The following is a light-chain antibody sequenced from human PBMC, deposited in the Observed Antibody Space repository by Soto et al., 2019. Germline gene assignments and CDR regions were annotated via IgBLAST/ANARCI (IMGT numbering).Light chain of an antibody. CDR3: AAWDDSLSGFVV. CDR1: SSNIGSNY. V-gene: IGLV1-47*01. CDR2: RNN. Sequence: QLVLTQPPSASGTPGQRVTISCSGSSSNIGSNYVYWYQQLPGTAPKLLIYRNNQLPSGVPDRFSGSKSGTSASLAISGLRSEDEADYYCAAWDDSLSGFVVFGGGTKLTVL. J-gene: IGLJ2*01.